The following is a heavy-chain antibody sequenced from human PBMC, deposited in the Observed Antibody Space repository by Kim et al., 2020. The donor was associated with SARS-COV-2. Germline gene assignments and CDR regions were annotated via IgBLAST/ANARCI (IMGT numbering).Heavy chain of an antibody. CDR2: ILYDGSKE. V-gene: IGHV3-30*18. D-gene: IGHD1-26*01. J-gene: IGHJ6*02. CDR3: AKDREAHYYYYGMDV. Sequence: GGSLRLSCRVSGFTFRNYGMHWVRQAPGKGLEWVAVILYDGSKEYYADSVKGRFTISRDNSKSTLFLQMNTLRPEDTAVYYCAKDREAHYYYYGMDVWGQGTTVAVSS. CDR1: GFTFRNYG.